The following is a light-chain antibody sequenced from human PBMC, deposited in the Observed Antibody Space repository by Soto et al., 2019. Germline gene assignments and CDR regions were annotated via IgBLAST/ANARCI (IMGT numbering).Light chain of an antibody. V-gene: IGLV2-14*01. CDR1: SSDVGGSHF. Sequence: QSALTQPASVSGSPGQSITISCTGTSSDVGGSHFVSWYQHRPGKAPTLMIYEVSNRPSGVSNRFSGSKSGNTASLTISGLQAEDEADYYCCSYSTSTSLYVFGTGTKVTVL. CDR3: CSYSTSTSLYV. J-gene: IGLJ1*01. CDR2: EVS.